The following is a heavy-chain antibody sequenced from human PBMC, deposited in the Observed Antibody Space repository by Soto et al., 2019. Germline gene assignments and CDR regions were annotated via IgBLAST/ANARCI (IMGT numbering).Heavy chain of an antibody. J-gene: IGHJ4*02. CDR2: IWYDGSNK. D-gene: IGHD4-17*01. V-gene: IGHV3-33*01. Sequence: GGSLRLSCAASGFTFSSYGMHWVRQAPGKGLEWVAVIWYDGSNKYYADSVKGRFTISRDNSKNTLYLQMNSLRAEDTAVYYCARSSDYGGNSGLFNWGQGTLVTVS. CDR3: ARSSDYGGNSGLFN. CDR1: GFTFSSYG.